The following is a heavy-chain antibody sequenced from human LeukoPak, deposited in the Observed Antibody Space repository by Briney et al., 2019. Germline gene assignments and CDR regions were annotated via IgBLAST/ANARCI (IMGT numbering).Heavy chain of an antibody. CDR3: ASDPPEEIFGVVV. CDR1: GGTFSSYA. J-gene: IGHJ4*02. D-gene: IGHD3-3*01. V-gene: IGHV1-69*05. Sequence: SVKVSCKASGGTFSSYAISWVRQAPGQGLKWMGRIIPIFGTANYAQKFQGRVTITTDESTSTAYMELSSLRSEDTAVYYCASDPPEEIFGVVVWGQGTLVTFSS. CDR2: IIPIFGTA.